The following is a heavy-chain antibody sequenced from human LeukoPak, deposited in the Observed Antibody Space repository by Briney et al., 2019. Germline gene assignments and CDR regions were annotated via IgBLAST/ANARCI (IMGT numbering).Heavy chain of an antibody. Sequence: GGSLRLSCAASGFTFSTYSMNWVRQAPGKGLEWVAYISTSSSYIYYVDSVKGRFTISRDNAKNSLYLQMNRLRAEDTAVYYCARVGGDILSSSHLGYWGQGTLVTVSS. V-gene: IGHV3-21*05. CDR3: ARVGGDILSSSHLGY. CDR1: GFTFSTYS. J-gene: IGHJ4*02. D-gene: IGHD6-6*01. CDR2: ISTSSSYI.